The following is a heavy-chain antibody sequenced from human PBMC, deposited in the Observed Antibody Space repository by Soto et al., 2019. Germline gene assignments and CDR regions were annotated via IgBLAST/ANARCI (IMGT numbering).Heavy chain of an antibody. Sequence: PWWSLRLSCSASVFTFSSYAMSWFRQAPGKGLEWVSGISESGGSTYYADSVKGRFTISRDNSKNTLYPQLNSLRADDTAVYYCAKDRGTYPYLLDYWGQGTLVTVSS. D-gene: IGHD3-16*01. J-gene: IGHJ4*02. CDR2: ISESGGST. V-gene: IGHV3-23*01. CDR1: VFTFSSYA. CDR3: AKDRGTYPYLLDY.